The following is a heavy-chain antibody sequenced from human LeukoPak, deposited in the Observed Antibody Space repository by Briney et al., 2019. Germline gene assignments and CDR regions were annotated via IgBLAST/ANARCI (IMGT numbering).Heavy chain of an antibody. CDR1: GYTFTGYY. D-gene: IGHD3-9*01. CDR2: INPNSGGT. CDR3: ARDWGYDILTGYYRGFDY. J-gene: IGHJ4*02. Sequence: ASVKVSCKASGYTFTGYYMHWVRQAPGQGLEWMGWINPNSGGTNYAQKFQGRVTMTRDTSISTAYMELSRLRSDDTAVYYCARDWGYDILTGYYRGFDYWGQGTLVTVSS. V-gene: IGHV1-2*02.